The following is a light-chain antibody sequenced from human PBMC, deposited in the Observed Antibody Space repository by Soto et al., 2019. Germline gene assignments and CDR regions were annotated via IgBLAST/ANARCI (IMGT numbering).Light chain of an antibody. J-gene: IGKJ3*01. V-gene: IGKV3-11*01. Sequence: EIVLTQSPATLSLSPGDGATLSCRASQSVSSYLAWYQQKPGQAPRLLIYGASNRATGIPARFSGSGSGTDFTLTISSLEPEDFAVYYCRQRDNWPFTFGPGTKVDIK. CDR3: RQRDNWPFT. CDR1: QSVSSY. CDR2: GAS.